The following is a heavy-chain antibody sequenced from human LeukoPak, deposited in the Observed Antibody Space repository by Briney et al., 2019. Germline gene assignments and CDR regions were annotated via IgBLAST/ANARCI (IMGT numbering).Heavy chain of an antibody. V-gene: IGHV1-2*06. J-gene: IGHJ4*02. D-gene: IGHD3-22*01. CDR1: GYTFTGYY. Sequence: GASVKVSXKASGYTFTGYYMHWVRQAPGQGLEWMGRINPNSGGTNYAQKFQGRVTMTRDTSISTAYMELSRLRSDDTAVYYCASPHYYDSSGQARGDYWGQGTLVTVSS. CDR3: ASPHYYDSSGQARGDY. CDR2: INPNSGGT.